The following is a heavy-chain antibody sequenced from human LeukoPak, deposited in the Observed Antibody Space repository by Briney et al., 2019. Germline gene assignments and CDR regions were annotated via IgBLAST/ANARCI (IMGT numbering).Heavy chain of an antibody. CDR2: INAGNGNT. CDR3: AEEFYDSSGYYSPLYYFDY. CDR1: GYTFTSYA. Sequence: ASVKVSCKASGYTFTSYAMHWVRQAPGQRLEWMGWINAGNGNTKYSQKFQGRVTITRDTSASTAYMELSSLRSEDTAVYYCAEEFYDSSGYYSPLYYFDYWGQGTLVTVSS. D-gene: IGHD3-22*01. J-gene: IGHJ4*02. V-gene: IGHV1-3*01.